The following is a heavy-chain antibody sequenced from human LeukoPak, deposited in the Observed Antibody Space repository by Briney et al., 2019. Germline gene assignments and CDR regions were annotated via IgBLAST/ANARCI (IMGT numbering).Heavy chain of an antibody. J-gene: IGHJ4*02. D-gene: IGHD3-22*01. Sequence: SETLSLTCTVSGGSISSGGYYWSWIRQHPGKGLEWIGYIYYSGSTYYNPSLKSRVTISVDTSKNQFSLKLSSVTAADTAVYYCARERDYYDSSGYYWGQGTLVTVSS. CDR2: IYYSGST. CDR3: ARERDYYDSSGYY. V-gene: IGHV4-31*03. CDR1: GGSISSGGYY.